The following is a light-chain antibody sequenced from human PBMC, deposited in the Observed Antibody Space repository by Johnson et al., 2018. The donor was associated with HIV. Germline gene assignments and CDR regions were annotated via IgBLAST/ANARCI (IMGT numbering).Light chain of an antibody. J-gene: IGLJ1*01. V-gene: IGLV1-51*01. CDR3: GTWDSSLCAYV. CDR1: TSNIGNNY. Sequence: QSVLTQPPSVSAAPGQKVTVSCSGSTSNIGNNYVSWYQQLPGTAPKLLIYDNNKRPSGIPDRFSGSKSGTSATLGITGLQTGDEADYYCGTWDSSLCAYVFGTGTKVTAL. CDR2: DNN.